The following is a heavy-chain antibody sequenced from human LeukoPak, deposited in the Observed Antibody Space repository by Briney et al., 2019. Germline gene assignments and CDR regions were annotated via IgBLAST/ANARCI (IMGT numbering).Heavy chain of an antibody. CDR1: GFPISSGFS. D-gene: IGHD3-16*01. V-gene: IGHV4-38-2*01. Sequence: SETLSLTCAVFGFPISSGFSWAWIWQSPGKGLEWIASISYSATTYYKPSLESRLFISADTSNNQFSVRLTSVTAADTAVYYCARVGAIPGIDPWGQGILVTVSS. CDR3: ARVGAIPGIDP. J-gene: IGHJ5*02. CDR2: ISYSATT.